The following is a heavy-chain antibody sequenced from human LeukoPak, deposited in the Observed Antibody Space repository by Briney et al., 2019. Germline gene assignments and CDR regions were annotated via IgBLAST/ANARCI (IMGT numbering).Heavy chain of an antibody. D-gene: IGHD6-19*01. V-gene: IGHV4-39*01. Sequence: SETLSLTCTVSGGSVSSSSYYWGWIRQPPGKGLEWIGNIYYSGSTDCNPSLKSRVTISVDTSKNQFSLKLTSVAAADTAVYYCARHEGTSGWPFDYWGQGTLVTVSS. CDR2: IYYSGST. CDR1: GGSVSSSSYY. CDR3: ARHEGTSGWPFDY. J-gene: IGHJ4*02.